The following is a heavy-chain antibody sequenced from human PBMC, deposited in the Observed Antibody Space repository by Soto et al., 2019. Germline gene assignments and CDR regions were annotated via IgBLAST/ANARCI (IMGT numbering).Heavy chain of an antibody. V-gene: IGHV1-69*02. CDR3: ATNYGSGSAHFDY. CDR1: GGTFSSYT. J-gene: IGHJ4*02. D-gene: IGHD3-10*01. Sequence: QVQLVQSGPEVKKPGSSVRVSCTASGGTFSSYTINWVRQVPGQGPEWMGRSIPMLGMSNYAQKFQGRGMMIADKSTNTVYMELCSLRSEDTAIYYCATNYGSGSAHFDYWGQGSLVTVSS. CDR2: SIPMLGMS.